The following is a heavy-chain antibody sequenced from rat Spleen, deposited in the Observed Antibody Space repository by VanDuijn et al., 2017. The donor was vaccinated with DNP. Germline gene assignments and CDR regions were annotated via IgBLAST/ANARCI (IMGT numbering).Heavy chain of an antibody. J-gene: IGHJ4*01. V-gene: IGHV5S10*01. D-gene: IGHD1-1*01. Sequence: EVQLVESGGGLVQPGRSLKLSCAASGFTFSFYGMAWVRQTPKKGLEWVATSVYNGDRAFYRDSVKGRFTVSRDEAKSLLYLQMDSLRSEDTATYYCTRIGDLHNGGDGDALDAWGQGTSVTVSS. CDR3: TRIGDLHNGGDGDALDA. CDR1: GFTFSFYG. CDR2: SVYNGDRA.